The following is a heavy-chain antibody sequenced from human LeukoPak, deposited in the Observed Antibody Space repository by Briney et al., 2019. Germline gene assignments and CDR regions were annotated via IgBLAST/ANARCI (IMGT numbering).Heavy chain of an antibody. D-gene: IGHD3-16*02. Sequence: GGSLRLSCVASGFTFSDSAMSWVRQAPGKGLEWVSLINFSGTNAYYADSVKGRFTISRDNSKDTVYLQMNSLRAEDTAIYNCARDIELSTWGQGTLVTVSS. V-gene: IGHV3-23*01. CDR2: INFSGTNA. J-gene: IGHJ5*02. CDR3: ARDIELST. CDR1: GFTFSDSA.